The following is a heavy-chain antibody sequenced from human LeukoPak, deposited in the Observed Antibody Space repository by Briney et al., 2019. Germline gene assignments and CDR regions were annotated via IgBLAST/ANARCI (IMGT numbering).Heavy chain of an antibody. CDR3: ARNYYDSPFDP. J-gene: IGHJ5*02. CDR1: GFTFSSYA. V-gene: IGHV4-38-2*01. D-gene: IGHD3-22*01. CDR2: MYSTTGST. Sequence: GSLRLSCAASGFTFSSYAMSWVRQAPGKGLDWVGSMYSTTGSTYYNPSLKSRVTISVDTSKNQFSLNLKSVTAADTAVYFCARNYYDSPFDPWGQGTLVTVSS.